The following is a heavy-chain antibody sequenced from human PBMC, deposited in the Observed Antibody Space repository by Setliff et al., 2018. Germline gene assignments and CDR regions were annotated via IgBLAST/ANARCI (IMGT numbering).Heavy chain of an antibody. D-gene: IGHD3-10*01. CDR3: ARWFKPASGSFYPDH. CDR2: INSDGSST. CDR1: GFTFDDYA. Sequence: ETLSLSCAASGFTFDDYAMHWVRQAPGKGLEWVSRINSDGSSTIYADSVKGRFTISRDNAKNSLYLQMNSLRAEDTAVYYCARWFKPASGSFYPDHWGQGTLVTVSS. V-gene: IGHV3-74*01. J-gene: IGHJ4*02.